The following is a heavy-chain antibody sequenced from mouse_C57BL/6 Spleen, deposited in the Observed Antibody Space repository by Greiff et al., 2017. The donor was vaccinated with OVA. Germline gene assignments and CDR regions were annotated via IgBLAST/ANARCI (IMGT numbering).Heavy chain of an antibody. Sequence: VKLQESGAELVKPGASVKLSCKASGYTFTEYTIHWVKQRSGQGLEWIGWFYPGSGSIKYNEKFKDKATLTADKSSSTVYMELSRLTSEDSAVYFCARHVDYDYDDYYAMDYWGQGTSVTVSS. CDR2: FYPGSGSI. J-gene: IGHJ4*01. D-gene: IGHD2-4*01. V-gene: IGHV1-62-2*01. CDR3: ARHVDYDYDDYYAMDY. CDR1: GYTFTEYT.